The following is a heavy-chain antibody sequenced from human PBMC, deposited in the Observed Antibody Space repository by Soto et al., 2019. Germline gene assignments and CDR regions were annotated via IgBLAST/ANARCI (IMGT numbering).Heavy chain of an antibody. J-gene: IGHJ5*02. D-gene: IGHD3-16*01. CDR2: MQHTGNT. V-gene: IGHV4-4*07. CDR1: GASIRSYH. Sequence: QVQLQESGPGLVKPLETLSLTCAVSGASIRSYHWSWIRQPAGKGLEWIGRMQHTGNTNYNPSLKSRVTMYVDTSKNQISLKMTSVTAADTDVYFCAKDVSSRRWFDPWGQGILVIVSS. CDR3: AKDVSSRRWFDP.